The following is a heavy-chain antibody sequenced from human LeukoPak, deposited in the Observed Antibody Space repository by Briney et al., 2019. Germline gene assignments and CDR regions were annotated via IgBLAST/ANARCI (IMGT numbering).Heavy chain of an antibody. CDR1: GFTFSSYG. J-gene: IGHJ4*02. Sequence: GGSLRLSCAASGFTFSSYGMSWVRQAPGKGLEWVSAISGSGGSTYYADSVKGRFTISRDNSKNTLYLQVNSLRAEDTAVYYCAKVGGEKWELLYFDYWGQGTLVTVSS. D-gene: IGHD1-26*01. CDR2: ISGSGGST. CDR3: AKVGGEKWELLYFDY. V-gene: IGHV3-23*01.